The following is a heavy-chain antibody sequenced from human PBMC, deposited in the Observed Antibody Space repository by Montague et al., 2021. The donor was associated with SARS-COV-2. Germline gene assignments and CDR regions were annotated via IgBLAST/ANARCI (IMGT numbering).Heavy chain of an antibody. Sequence: SETLSLTCTVSGVSVTDYYWSWIRQPPGKGLEWVGDVLYNKGTNFNPSLKSRVTISVDTSKNQFSLKLSSVTAADTAVYYCATLPSSITIFGVVQGCYFDDWGQGTLVTVSS. J-gene: IGHJ4*02. CDR3: ATLPSSITIFGVVQGCYFDD. CDR1: GVSVTDYY. D-gene: IGHD3-3*01. CDR2: VLYNKGT. V-gene: IGHV4-59*08.